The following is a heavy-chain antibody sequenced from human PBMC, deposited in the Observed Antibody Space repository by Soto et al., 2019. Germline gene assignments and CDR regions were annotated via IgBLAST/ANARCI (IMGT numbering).Heavy chain of an antibody. J-gene: IGHJ5*02. CDR3: AREGVVGARPWWFDP. CDR2: INPSGGST. D-gene: IGHD1-26*01. V-gene: IGHV1-46*03. Sequence: GASVKVSCKASGYTFTSYYMHWVRQAPGQGLEWMGIINPSGGSTSYAQKFQGRVTMTRDTSTSTVYMELSSLRSEDTAVYYCAREGVVGARPWWFDPWGQGTLVTVSS. CDR1: GYTFTSYY.